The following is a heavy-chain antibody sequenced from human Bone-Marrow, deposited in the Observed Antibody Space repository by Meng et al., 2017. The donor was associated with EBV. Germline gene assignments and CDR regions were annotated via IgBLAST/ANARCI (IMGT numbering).Heavy chain of an antibody. CDR2: IPSDASHNK. J-gene: IGHJ5*02. D-gene: IGHD1-14*01. CDR3: AKDLSGRFDP. Sequence: QEHLGEAGGGGVQPGGSLRLSCAASGFTFSNYGFHWVRQAPGKGPEWVAIIPSDASHNKYYADSVKGRFTISRDNSKNTLYLQMNSLRTEDTAVYYCAKDLSGRFDPWGQGTLVTVSS. V-gene: IGHV3-30*18. CDR1: GFTFSNYG.